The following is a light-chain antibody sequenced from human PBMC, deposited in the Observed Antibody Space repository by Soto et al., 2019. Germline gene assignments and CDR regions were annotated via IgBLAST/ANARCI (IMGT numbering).Light chain of an antibody. CDR2: KAS. J-gene: IGKJ1*01. CDR1: QSVSSW. CDR3: QQYNSYPWT. Sequence: DIQMTQSPSTLSASVEDRVTITCRASQSVSSWLAWYQQKPGKAPKLLIYKASSLGGGVPSRFSGSGSGTEFTLTISSLQPDDFATYYCQQYNSYPWTFGQGTKVEIK. V-gene: IGKV1-5*03.